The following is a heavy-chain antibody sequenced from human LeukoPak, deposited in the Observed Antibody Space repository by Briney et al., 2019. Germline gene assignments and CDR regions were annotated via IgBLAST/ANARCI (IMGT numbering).Heavy chain of an antibody. V-gene: IGHV3-74*01. Sequence: GGSLRLSCAASGNYWMHWVRQAPGKGLVWVSHINSDGSWTSYADSVKGRFTISKDNAKNTVYLQMNSLRAEDTAVYYCVSFCETYWGRGTLVTVSS. CDR2: INSDGSWT. CDR1: GNYW. J-gene: IGHJ4*02. CDR3: VSFCETY. D-gene: IGHD2/OR15-2a*01.